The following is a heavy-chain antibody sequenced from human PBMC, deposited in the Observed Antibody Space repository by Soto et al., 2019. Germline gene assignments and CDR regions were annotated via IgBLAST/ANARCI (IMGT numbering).Heavy chain of an antibody. D-gene: IGHD6-13*01. Sequence: EVQLVESGGDLVQPGGSLRLSCAASGFTFSRYEMNWVRQAPGKGLEWISYISTSGSTIYYADSVKGRFTISRDNAKNSLYLQMNSLRAEDTAVYYCARELAAAGSFGYWGQGTLVTVSS. J-gene: IGHJ4*02. CDR1: GFTFSRYE. CDR2: ISTSGSTI. CDR3: ARELAAAGSFGY. V-gene: IGHV3-48*03.